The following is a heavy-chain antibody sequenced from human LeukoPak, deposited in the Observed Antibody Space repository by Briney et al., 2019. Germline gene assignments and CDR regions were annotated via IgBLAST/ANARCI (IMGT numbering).Heavy chain of an antibody. J-gene: IGHJ4*02. Sequence: PGGSLRLSCAASGFTFSSSWMHWVRQTPGKGLLWVSRINMDGTTTTYADSVKGRFTISRDNAKNTLYLQMNSLTVEDTAIYYCTRDQTLSGSGPHFGDWGQGTLVTVSS. CDR2: INMDGTTT. CDR3: TRDQTLSGSGPHFGD. V-gene: IGHV3-74*01. D-gene: IGHD6-19*01. CDR1: GFTFSSSW.